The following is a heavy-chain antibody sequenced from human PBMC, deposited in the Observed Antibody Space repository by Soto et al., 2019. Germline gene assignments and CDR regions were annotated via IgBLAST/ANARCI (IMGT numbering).Heavy chain of an antibody. V-gene: IGHV3-23*01. J-gene: IGHJ4*02. D-gene: IGHD2-15*01. CDR3: AKTLDIVVVVAATDY. Sequence: GGSLRLSCAASGFTFSSYAMSWVRQAPGKGLEWVSAISGSGGSTYYADSVKGRFTISRDNSKNTLYLQMNSLRAEDTAVYYCAKTLDIVVVVAATDYWGRGTLVTVSS. CDR2: ISGSGGST. CDR1: GFTFSSYA.